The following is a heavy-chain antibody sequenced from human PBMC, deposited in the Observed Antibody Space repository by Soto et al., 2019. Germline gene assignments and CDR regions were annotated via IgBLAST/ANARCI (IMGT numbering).Heavy chain of an antibody. CDR2: INPNSGVT. CDR1: GDRFTDYY. D-gene: IGHD5-12*01. Sequence: QVQLVQSGAEVKEPGASVTVSCRASGDRFTDYYMHWVRQAPGQGLEWMGWINPNSGVTKYAQKFQGWVTMPRDTSIRTVYMQLSRLGFDDTAIYYCARESGGATATLDYYYFYMDVWGTGTTVTVSS. J-gene: IGHJ6*03. V-gene: IGHV1-2*04. CDR3: ARESGGATATLDYYYFYMDV.